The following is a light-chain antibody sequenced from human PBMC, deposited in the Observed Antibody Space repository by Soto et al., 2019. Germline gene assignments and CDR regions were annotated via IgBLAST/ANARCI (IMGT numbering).Light chain of an antibody. V-gene: IGKV1-5*01. CDR1: QSISSW. CDR3: QQYNSYSWT. CDR2: DAS. Sequence: DSDMTQSPSTLSASVGDRVTITCRASQSISSWLAWYQQKPGKAPKLLIYDASSLESGVPSRFSGSGSGTEFTLTISSLQPDDFATYYCQQYNSYSWTFGQGTKVDI. J-gene: IGKJ1*01.